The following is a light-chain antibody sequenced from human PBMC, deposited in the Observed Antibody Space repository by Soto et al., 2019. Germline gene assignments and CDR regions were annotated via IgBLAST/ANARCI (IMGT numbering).Light chain of an antibody. CDR3: ISYTSSCTYV. Sequence: QSALTQPASVSGSPGQSVTISCTGTSSDIGSYNSVCWHQQHPGRAPKLMIYDVSSRASGIPDRFSASKSGNTASLTISGLQAGDEADYFCISYTSSCTYVFGTGTKLTVL. J-gene: IGLJ1*01. V-gene: IGLV2-14*03. CDR2: DVS. CDR1: SSDIGSYNS.